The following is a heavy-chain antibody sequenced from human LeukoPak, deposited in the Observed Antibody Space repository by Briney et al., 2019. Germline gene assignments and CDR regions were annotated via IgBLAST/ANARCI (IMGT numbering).Heavy chain of an antibody. V-gene: IGHV4-59*01. J-gene: IGHJ4*02. D-gene: IGHD1-26*01. Sequence: SETLSLTCTVSGGSISYYYWNWIRQPPGKGLEWIGYIYYSGSTNYNPSLKSRVTISVDTSKNQFSLKLSSVTAADTAVYYCAREQGDGSSEYYFDYWGQGTLVTVSS. CDR2: IYYSGST. CDR1: GGSISYYY. CDR3: AREQGDGSSEYYFDY.